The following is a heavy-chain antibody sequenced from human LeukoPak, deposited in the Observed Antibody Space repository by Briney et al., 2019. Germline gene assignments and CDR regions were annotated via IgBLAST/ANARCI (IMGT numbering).Heavy chain of an antibody. CDR3: TKDGTTVGATLYY. Sequence: GGSLRLSCAASGFTFSSYAMSWVRQAPGKGLEWVSAISGSGGSTYYADSVKGRFTISRDNSKNALYLQMNSLRAEDTAVYYCTKDGTTVGATLYYWGQGTLVTVSS. CDR2: ISGSGGST. V-gene: IGHV3-23*01. D-gene: IGHD1-26*01. CDR1: GFTFSSYA. J-gene: IGHJ4*02.